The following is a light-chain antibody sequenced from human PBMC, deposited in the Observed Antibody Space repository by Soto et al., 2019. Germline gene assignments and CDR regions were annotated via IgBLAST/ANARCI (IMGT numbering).Light chain of an antibody. CDR2: EVS. J-gene: IGLJ3*02. CDR1: SSDVGGYNY. V-gene: IGLV2-14*01. Sequence: QSALTQPASVSGSPGQSITISCTGTSSDVGGYNYVSWYQQYPGKAPKLMIYEVSNRPSGVSNRFSGSKSGNTASLTISGLQAEDEADYYCSSYTSSSTSWVFGGGTKLTVL. CDR3: SSYTSSSTSWV.